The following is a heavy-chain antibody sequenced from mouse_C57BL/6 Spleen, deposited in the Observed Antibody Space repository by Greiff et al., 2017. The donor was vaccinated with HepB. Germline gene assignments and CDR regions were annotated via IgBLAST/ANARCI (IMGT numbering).Heavy chain of an antibody. D-gene: IGHD2-4*01. CDR2: IDPSDSYT. V-gene: IGHV1-50*01. CDR3: ARGYDYDYYAMDY. J-gene: IGHJ4*01. Sequence: QVQLQQPGAELVKPGASVKLSCKASGYTFTSYWMQWVKQRPGQGLEWIGEIDPSDSYTNYNHKFKGKATLTVDTSSSTAYMQLSSLTSEDSAVYYCARGYDYDYYAMDYWGQGTSVTVSS. CDR1: GYTFTSYW.